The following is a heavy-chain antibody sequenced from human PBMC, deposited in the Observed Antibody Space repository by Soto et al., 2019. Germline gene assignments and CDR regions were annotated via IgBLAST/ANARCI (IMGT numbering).Heavy chain of an antibody. CDR2: IYYSGST. CDR1: GGSLSSYY. CDR3: ARASTYDDFWSGSYENYYDYGMGV. V-gene: IGHV4-59*01. Sequence: SETLSLTCTASGGSLSSYYWSWIRQPPGKGLQWLGYIYYSGSTNYNPSLKSRVTISVDTSKNQFSLKLSSVTAADMAVYYCARASTYDDFWSGSYENYYDYGMGVWGQGTTVTVSS. D-gene: IGHD3-3*01. J-gene: IGHJ6*02.